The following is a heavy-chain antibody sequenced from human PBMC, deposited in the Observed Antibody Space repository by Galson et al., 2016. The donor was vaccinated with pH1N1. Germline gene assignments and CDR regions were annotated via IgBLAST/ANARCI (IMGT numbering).Heavy chain of an antibody. Sequence: SLRLSCAASGFTFWTYGMHWVRQAPGKGLEWVAIISYDGTKKFYADSVKGRFTVSRDNSRNTLYLQVNSLRAEDTAVYFCAKDLLAAADDCYGLDVWGPGTTVTVSS. V-gene: IGHV3-30*18. J-gene: IGHJ6*02. CDR2: ISYDGTKK. CDR1: GFTFWTYG. D-gene: IGHD6-13*01. CDR3: AKDLLAAADDCYGLDV.